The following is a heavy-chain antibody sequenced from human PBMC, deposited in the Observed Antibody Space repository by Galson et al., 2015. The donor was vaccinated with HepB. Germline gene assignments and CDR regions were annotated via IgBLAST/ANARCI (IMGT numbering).Heavy chain of an antibody. CDR3: VGSGDFHAFCL. Sequence: SVKVSCKVSGSTLNELSIHWVRQAPGKGLEWVGGFDPEEGETIYAQKFQDTLTMTEDTSTDTVYMELTSLTSEDTAIYFCVGSGDFHAFCLWGQGTMVTVSS. CDR2: FDPEEGET. V-gene: IGHV1-24*01. J-gene: IGHJ3*01. D-gene: IGHD3-10*01. CDR1: GSTLNELS.